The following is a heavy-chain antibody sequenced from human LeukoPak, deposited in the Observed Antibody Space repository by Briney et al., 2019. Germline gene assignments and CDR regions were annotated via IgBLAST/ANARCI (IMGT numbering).Heavy chain of an antibody. D-gene: IGHD5-18*01. V-gene: IGHV1-2*02. CDR2: IKPNSGGT. CDR3: TRGGWIQLWLPFDY. CDR1: GYTFTAYY. Sequence: GASVKVSCKASGYTFTAYYMHWVRQAPGQGLEWMGWIKPNSGGTDYALKFQGRVTMTRDTSISTAYMELSRLRSDDTAVYYCTRGGWIQLWLPFDYWGQGTLLTVSS. J-gene: IGHJ4*02.